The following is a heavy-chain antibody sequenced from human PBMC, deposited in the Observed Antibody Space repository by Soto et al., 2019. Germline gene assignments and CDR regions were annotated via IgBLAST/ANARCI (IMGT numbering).Heavy chain of an antibody. CDR3: ARDDIPGIAVATYGMDV. Sequence: QVQLVESGGGVVQPGRSLRLSCAASGFTFSDYGMHWVRQAPGKGLEWVAVLWYDGNNKYYTDSVKGRFTISRDNSKSTLYLQMNSLRAEDTAVYYCARDDIPGIAVATYGMDVWDQGTTVTVSS. CDR1: GFTFSDYG. V-gene: IGHV3-33*01. J-gene: IGHJ6*02. D-gene: IGHD6-19*01. CDR2: LWYDGNNK.